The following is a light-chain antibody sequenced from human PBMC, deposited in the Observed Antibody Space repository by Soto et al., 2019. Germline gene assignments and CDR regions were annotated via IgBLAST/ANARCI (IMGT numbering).Light chain of an antibody. CDR1: QTIRSNY. Sequence: ETVLTQSPGTLSLSPGERATLSCRASQTIRSNYLAWYRQTPGQAPRLLIYGASNRATGIADRFSGSGSGTDFTLIISRLEPEDFALYYCQQYVSATWTFCQGTKVEIK. V-gene: IGKV3-20*01. CDR2: GAS. J-gene: IGKJ1*01. CDR3: QQYVSATWT.